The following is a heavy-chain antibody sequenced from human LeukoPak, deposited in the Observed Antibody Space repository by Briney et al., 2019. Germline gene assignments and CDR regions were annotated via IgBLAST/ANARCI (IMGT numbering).Heavy chain of an antibody. J-gene: IGHJ4*02. Sequence: SETLSLTCTVSGGSISTFYWSWLRQPPGKGLEWIGYIYYSGSTNYNPSLKSRLTLSVDTSKNQFSLKLNSVTAADTAVYYCARAVRDDFWSGYLYWGQGTLVTVSS. CDR1: GGSISTFY. D-gene: IGHD3-3*01. V-gene: IGHV4-59*01. CDR3: ARAVRDDFWSGYLY. CDR2: IYYSGST.